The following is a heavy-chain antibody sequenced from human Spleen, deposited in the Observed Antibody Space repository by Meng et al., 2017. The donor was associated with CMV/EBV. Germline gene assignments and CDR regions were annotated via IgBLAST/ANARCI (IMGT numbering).Heavy chain of an antibody. CDR3: ARAGRDGYKSRAFDI. CDR1: GGSINNYY. D-gene: IGHD5-24*01. V-gene: IGHV4-59*12. J-gene: IGHJ3*02. CDR2: IYYSATT. Sequence: SETLSLTCTASGGSINNYYWTWIRQPPGKGLEWIGDIYYSATTNYNPTLKIRVTISVDTSKNQFSLKLNSVTAADTAVYWCARAGRDGYKSRAFDIWGHGTMVTVSS.